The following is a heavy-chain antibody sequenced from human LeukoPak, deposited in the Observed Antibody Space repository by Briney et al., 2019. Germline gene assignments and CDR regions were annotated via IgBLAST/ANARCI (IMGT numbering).Heavy chain of an antibody. Sequence: SETQSLTCTVSGASISSSSWTWIRQSPGKGLESLGFISNNGKTKYKSSFEGRVSMSLDTSKSQFSLNLSSVTAADTAVYFCARRIYSGTVRHLLYSFMDVWGKGTTVIVS. J-gene: IGHJ6*03. D-gene: IGHD2-21*01. CDR2: ISNNGKT. V-gene: IGHV4-59*08. CDR1: GASISSSS. CDR3: ARRIYSGTVRHLLYSFMDV.